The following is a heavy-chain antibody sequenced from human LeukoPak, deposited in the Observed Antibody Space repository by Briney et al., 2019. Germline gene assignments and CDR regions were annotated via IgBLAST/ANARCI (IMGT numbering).Heavy chain of an antibody. J-gene: IGHJ4*02. Sequence: SVKVSCKASGGTFSSYAISWVRQAPGQGLEWMGGIIPIFGTANYAQKFQGRVTITADESTSTAYMELSSLRSEDTAVYYCARSGQWELHLYYFDYWGQGTLVTVSS. D-gene: IGHD1-26*01. CDR2: IIPIFGTA. CDR3: ARSGQWELHLYYFDY. V-gene: IGHV1-69*13. CDR1: GGTFSSYA.